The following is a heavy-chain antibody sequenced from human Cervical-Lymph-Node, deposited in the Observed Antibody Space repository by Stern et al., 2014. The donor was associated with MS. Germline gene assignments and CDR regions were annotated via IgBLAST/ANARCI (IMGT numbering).Heavy chain of an antibody. CDR1: GFSFSRYA. Sequence: VQLVESGGGVVQPGRSLRISCAASGFSFSRYAMHWVRQAPGKGLEWVALIWYDGSNPYYADSVTCRFTISRDNCKNTLYLQMNSLRAEDTAVYYCASAYSSSHYYFDYWGQGTLVTVSS. D-gene: IGHD6-13*01. CDR2: IWYDGSNP. J-gene: IGHJ4*02. CDR3: ASAYSSSHYYFDY. V-gene: IGHV3-33*01.